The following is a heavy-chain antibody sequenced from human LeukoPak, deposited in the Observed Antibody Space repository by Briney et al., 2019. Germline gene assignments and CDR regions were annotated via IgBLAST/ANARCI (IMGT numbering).Heavy chain of an antibody. V-gene: IGHV1-69*13. CDR1: GYTFTSYG. CDR3: ARGGMATILPYFDY. CDR2: IIPIFGTA. J-gene: IGHJ4*02. Sequence: SVKVSCKASGYTFTSYGISWVRQAPGQGLEWMGGIIPIFGTANYAQKFQGRVTITADESTSTAYMELSSLRSEDTAVYYCARGGMATILPYFDYWGQGTLVTVSS. D-gene: IGHD5-24*01.